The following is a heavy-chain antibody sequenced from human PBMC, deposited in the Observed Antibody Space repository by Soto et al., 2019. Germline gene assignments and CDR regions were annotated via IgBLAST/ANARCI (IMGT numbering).Heavy chain of an antibody. D-gene: IGHD3-3*01. Sequence: QVQLVQSGGEVKKPGASVKVSCKASGYTFSNYAISWVRQAPGQGLEWMGWITAHNGNTKYAQKFQARVTMTTDTSTSTASMELRSLTSDDTAVHYCARDAPYDDFWSGVMELYYYGMDVWGQGTTVTVSS. J-gene: IGHJ6*02. V-gene: IGHV1-18*01. CDR2: ITAHNGNT. CDR3: ARDAPYDDFWSGVMELYYYGMDV. CDR1: GYTFSNYA.